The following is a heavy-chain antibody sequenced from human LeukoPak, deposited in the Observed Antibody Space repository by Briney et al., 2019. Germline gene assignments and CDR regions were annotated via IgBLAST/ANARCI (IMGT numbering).Heavy chain of an antibody. CDR3: ARVPYSSGPDY. D-gene: IGHD6-19*01. Sequence: GGSLRLSCAASGFTFSSYEMNWVRQAPGKGLEWVSYISSSGSTIYYADSVKGRFTISRDNAKNSLYLQMNSLRAEDTAVYYSARVPYSSGPDYWGQGTLVTVSS. CDR1: GFTFSSYE. CDR2: ISSSGSTI. J-gene: IGHJ4*02. V-gene: IGHV3-48*03.